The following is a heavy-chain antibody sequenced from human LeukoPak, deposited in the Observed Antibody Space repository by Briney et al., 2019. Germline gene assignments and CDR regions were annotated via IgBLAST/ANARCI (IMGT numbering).Heavy chain of an antibody. J-gene: IGHJ6*02. Sequence: GGSLRLSCAASGFTFSSYEMNWVRQAPGKGLEWVSDISSSGSTIYYADSVKGRFTISRDNAKNSLHLQMNSLRAEDTAVYCCARQLVSPYYYGMDVWGQGTTVTVSS. CDR1: GFTFSSYE. CDR2: ISSSGSTI. D-gene: IGHD6-13*01. V-gene: IGHV3-48*03. CDR3: ARQLVSPYYYGMDV.